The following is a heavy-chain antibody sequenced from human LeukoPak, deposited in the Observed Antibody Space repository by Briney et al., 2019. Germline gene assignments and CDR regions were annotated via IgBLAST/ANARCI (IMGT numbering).Heavy chain of an antibody. CDR1: GGSISSSSYY. D-gene: IGHD3-22*01. CDR3: ARVVPSSDGYDSSGYPDY. CDR2: IYYSGST. J-gene: IGHJ4*02. V-gene: IGHV4-39*07. Sequence: SETLSLTCTVSGGSISSSSYYWGWIRQPPGKGLEWIGSIYYSGSTYYNPSLKSRVTISVDTSKNQFSLKLSSVTAADTAVYYCARVVPSSDGYDSSGYPDYWGQGTLVTVSS.